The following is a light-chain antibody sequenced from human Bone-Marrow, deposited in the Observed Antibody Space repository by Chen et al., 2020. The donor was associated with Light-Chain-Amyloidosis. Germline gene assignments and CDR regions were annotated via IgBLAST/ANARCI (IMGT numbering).Light chain of an antibody. CDR3: QVWDRSSDRPV. CDR2: DDS. J-gene: IGLJ3*02. V-gene: IGLV3-21*02. CDR1: TIGSTS. Sequence: SYVLTQPSSVSVAPGQTATIACGGNTIGSTSVHWYQQPPGQAPLLVVYDDSDRPSGIPERVSGSNSGNPATLTISRVEAGDEADYYCQVWDRSSDRPVFGGGTKLTVL.